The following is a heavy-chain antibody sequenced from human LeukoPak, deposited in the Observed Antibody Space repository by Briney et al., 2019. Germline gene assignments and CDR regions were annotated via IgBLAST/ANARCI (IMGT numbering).Heavy chain of an antibody. D-gene: IGHD6-6*01. CDR2: INHSGST. J-gene: IGHJ4*02. V-gene: IGHV4-34*01. Sequence: SETLSLTCTVSGGSISSYYWSWIRQPPGKGLEWIGEINHSGSTNYNPSLKSRVTISVDTSKNQFSLKLSSVTAADTAVYYCARGRGIAARIGRIFDYWGQGTLVTVSS. CDR3: ARGRGIAARIGRIFDY. CDR1: GGSISSYY.